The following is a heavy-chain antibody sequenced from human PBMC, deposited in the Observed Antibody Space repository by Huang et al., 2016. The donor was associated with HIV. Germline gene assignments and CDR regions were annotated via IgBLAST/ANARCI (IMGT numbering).Heavy chain of an antibody. CDR1: GYTFTDSN. J-gene: IGHJ4*02. CDR2: SNPKRGGT. D-gene: IGHD6-6*01. Sequence: QVQLVQSGAEVKNPGASVRVSCKASGYTFTDSNIHWVRQAPGEGLEWMVWSNPKRGGTIYAQRFQGRITMTRDTTISTVHMDLRRIQSDDTAVYFCARDWSFGSSTSPADWGQGTLVTVSS. V-gene: IGHV1-2*02. CDR3: ARDWSFGSSTSPAD.